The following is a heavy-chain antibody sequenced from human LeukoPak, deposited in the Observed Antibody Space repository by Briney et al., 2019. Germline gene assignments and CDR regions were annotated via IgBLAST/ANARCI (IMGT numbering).Heavy chain of an antibody. V-gene: IGHV4-34*01. D-gene: IGHD2-2*01. CDR1: GGSFSGYY. CDR2: INHSGST. J-gene: IGHJ6*03. Sequence: SETLSLTCAVYGGSFSGYYWSWVRQPPGKGLEWIGEINHSGSTNYSPSLKSRVTISVDTSKNQSSLKLSSVTAADTAVYYCARSFTVPSYYYYYYMDVWGKGTTVTVSS. CDR3: ARSFTVPSYYYYYYMDV.